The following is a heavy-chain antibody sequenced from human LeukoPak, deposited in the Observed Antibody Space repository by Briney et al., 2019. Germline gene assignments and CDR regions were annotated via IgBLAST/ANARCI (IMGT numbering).Heavy chain of an antibody. CDR3: ARDFRDIVATIRYHGMDV. D-gene: IGHD5-12*01. CDR2: IIPIFGTA. J-gene: IGHJ6*02. CDR1: GGTFSSYA. Sequence: GASVKVSCKASGGTFSSYAISWVRQAPGQGLEWMGGIIPIFGTANYAQKFQGRVTITADGSTSTAYMELSSPRSEDTAVYYCARDFRDIVATIRYHGMDVWGQGTTVTVSS. V-gene: IGHV1-69*13.